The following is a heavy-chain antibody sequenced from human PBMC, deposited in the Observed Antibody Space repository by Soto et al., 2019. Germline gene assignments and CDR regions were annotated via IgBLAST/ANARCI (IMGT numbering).Heavy chain of an antibody. J-gene: IGHJ4*02. CDR2: IFHDGTA. D-gene: IGHD3-10*01. CDR3: ARLVYDTRLNYMYFDF. Sequence: PSETLSLTCAVSGVSISSGNWWTWVRQTPQRGLEYIGEIFHDGTANYYPSFERRVAISVGTSKNQFSLKLTSVTAADTAIYFCARLVYDTRLNYMYFDFWGRGALVTVSS. CDR1: GVSISSGNW. V-gene: IGHV4-4*02.